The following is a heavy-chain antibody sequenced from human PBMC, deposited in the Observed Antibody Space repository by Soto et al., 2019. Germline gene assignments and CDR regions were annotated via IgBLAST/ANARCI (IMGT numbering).Heavy chain of an antibody. D-gene: IGHD3-16*01. CDR1: GYSFTRYG. V-gene: IGHV1-18*01. Sequence: QVQLVQSRAEVKNPGASVKVSCKAYGYSFTRYGIAWARQAPGQGLEWMGWINTYNGNTNYAQNLQGSVTLTTDTSTSTAYMELTSLRSNDTAIYYCAMVDVYVTPSPQDVWGQGTTVIVSS. CDR3: AMVDVYVTPSPQDV. J-gene: IGHJ6*02. CDR2: INTYNGNT.